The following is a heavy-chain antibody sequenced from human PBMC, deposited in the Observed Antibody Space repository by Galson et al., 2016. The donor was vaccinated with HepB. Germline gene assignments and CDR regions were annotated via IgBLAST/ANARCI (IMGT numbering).Heavy chain of an antibody. J-gene: IGHJ6*02. V-gene: IGHV3-7*01. CDR1: GFTLSDYW. CDR2: INEDGNIK. Sequence: SLRLSCAASGFTLSDYWMTWVRQAPGKGLEWVANINEDGNIKHYVNSVKGRFTISRDNTRNSVYLEMNSLSGDDTAVYYCARLSRPYGLDVWGHGTTVTVSS. D-gene: IGHD6-13*01. CDR3: ARLSRPYGLDV.